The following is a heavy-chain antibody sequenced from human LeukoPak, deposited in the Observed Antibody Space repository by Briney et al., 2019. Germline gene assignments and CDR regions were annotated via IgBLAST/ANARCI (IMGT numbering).Heavy chain of an antibody. J-gene: IGHJ4*02. CDR3: VRDGGVSGYDLLDY. CDR1: GFTFSNYW. Sequence: QPGGSLRLSCAAPGFTFSNYWMNWVRQAPGKGLGWVANINQDGSKEYYMDSVKARFTISRDNAKNSLSLQMNSLRAEDTAVYYCVRDGGVSGYDLLDYWGQGTLVTVSS. CDR2: INQDGSKE. D-gene: IGHD5-12*01. V-gene: IGHV3-7*01.